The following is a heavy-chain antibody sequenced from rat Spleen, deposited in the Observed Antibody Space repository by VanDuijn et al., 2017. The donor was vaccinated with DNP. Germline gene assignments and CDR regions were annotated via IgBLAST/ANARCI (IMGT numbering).Heavy chain of an antibody. V-gene: IGHV3-1*01. Sequence: EVQLQESGPGLVKSSQSLSLTCSVTGYSITNHYWGWIRKLPGNRMEYIGHISYSGTTNYSPSLKSRISITRDTSKNQFFLQLNSVTTEDTATYYCARWGDYFDYWGQGVMVTVSS. CDR2: ISYSGTT. CDR1: GYSITNHY. J-gene: IGHJ2*01. CDR3: ARWGDYFDY.